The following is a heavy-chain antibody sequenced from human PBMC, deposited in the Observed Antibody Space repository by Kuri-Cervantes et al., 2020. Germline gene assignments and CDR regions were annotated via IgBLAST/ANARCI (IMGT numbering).Heavy chain of an antibody. J-gene: IGHJ3*02. CDR1: GYTFTSYY. CDR2: INPSGGST. D-gene: IGHD2-21*02. V-gene: IGHV1-46*01. Sequence: ASVKVSCKASGYTFTSYYMHWVRQAPGQGLEWMGIINPSGGSTSYAQKFQGRVTMTRDTSTSTVYMELSSLRSEDTAVYYCARDAILAYCGGGCYSGAFDIWGQGTMVTVSS. CDR3: ARDAILAYCGGGCYSGAFDI.